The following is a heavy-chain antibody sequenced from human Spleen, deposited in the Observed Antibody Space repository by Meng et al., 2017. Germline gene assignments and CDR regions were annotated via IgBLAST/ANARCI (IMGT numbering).Heavy chain of an antibody. Sequence: ASVKVSCKASGYIINSYHMDWVRQAPGQGLEWMGRINPKSGDTHYAQRFQGRVTMTGDTSISTAYMELSGLRSDDTAMYYCARDEDISAAGKLFGDYWGQGTLVTVSS. CDR1: GYIINSYH. J-gene: IGHJ4*02. CDR2: INPKSGDT. CDR3: ARDEDISAAGKLFGDY. D-gene: IGHD6-13*01. V-gene: IGHV1-2*06.